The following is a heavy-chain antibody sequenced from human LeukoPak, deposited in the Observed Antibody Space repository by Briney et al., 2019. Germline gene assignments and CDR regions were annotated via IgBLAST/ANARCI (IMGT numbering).Heavy chain of an antibody. CDR2: ISAYNGNT. CDR1: GYTFTSYG. CDR3: ARDLRTRALGYSGYDWSRDYYYGMDV. D-gene: IGHD5-12*01. V-gene: IGHV1-18*01. Sequence: ASVKVSCKASGYTFTSYGISWVRQAPGQGLEWMGWISAYNGNTNYAQKLQGRVTMTTDTSTSTAYMELRSLRSDDTAVYYCARDLRTRALGYSGYDWSRDYYYGMDVWGQGTTVTVSS. J-gene: IGHJ6*02.